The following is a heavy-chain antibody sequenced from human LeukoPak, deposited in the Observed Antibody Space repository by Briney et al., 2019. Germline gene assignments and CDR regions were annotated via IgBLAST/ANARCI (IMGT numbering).Heavy chain of an antibody. CDR2: INPNSGGT. Sequence: ASVKVSYKASGYTFTGYYMHWVRQAPGQGLEWMGWINPNSGGTNYAQKFQGRVTMTRDTSISTAYMELSRLRSDDTAVYYCARGRRSTAMVTALDYWGQGTLVTVSS. D-gene: IGHD5-18*01. CDR1: GYTFTGYY. V-gene: IGHV1-2*02. J-gene: IGHJ4*02. CDR3: ARGRRSTAMVTALDY.